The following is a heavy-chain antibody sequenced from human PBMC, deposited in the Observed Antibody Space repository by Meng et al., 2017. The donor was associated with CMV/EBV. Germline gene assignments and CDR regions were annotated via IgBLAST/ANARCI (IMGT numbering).Heavy chain of an antibody. V-gene: IGHV1-2*02. J-gene: IGHJ4*02. CDR2: INPNDDT. Sequence: QVQRVLSGAEVKKPGASVKVSCKASGYTVTDYYIHWVRQAPGQWLEWMGWINPNDDTNYAQNFQGRVTMTRDMSINTVYMELSRLTSDDTAVYYCARSSGWSRFDYWGLGTLVTASS. D-gene: IGHD6-19*01. CDR1: GYTVTDYY. CDR3: ARSSGWSRFDY.